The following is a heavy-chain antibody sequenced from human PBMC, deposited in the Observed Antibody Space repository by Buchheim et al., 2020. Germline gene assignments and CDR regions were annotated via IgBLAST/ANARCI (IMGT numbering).Heavy chain of an antibody. CDR3: ATDPDSSSYYSFDY. CDR1: GFTFKNAW. D-gene: IGHD3-22*01. CDR2: IKSKVDGETS. V-gene: IGHV3-15*01. Sequence: EVQLVDSGGGLVKPGGSLKISCAASGFTFKNAWMSWVRQAPGKGLEWVGRIKSKVDGETSDYAAPVQGRFSISRDDSKNVFTLQMDSLKTEDTAVYYCATDPDSSSYYSFDYWGQG. J-gene: IGHJ4*02.